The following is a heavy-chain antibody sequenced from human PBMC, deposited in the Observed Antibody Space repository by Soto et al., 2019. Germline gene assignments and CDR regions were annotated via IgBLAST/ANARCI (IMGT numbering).Heavy chain of an antibody. D-gene: IGHD3-16*01. CDR3: ARGLTMGQLPSHFDH. Sequence: SETLSLTCTVSGGSVSDDNFYWSWIRQPPGKGLEWIGYVHSSGITNYNPSLKRRVTISVDTSRNQFSLRLSSVTAADTAVYYCARGLTMGQLPSHFDHWGQGTLVTVSS. V-gene: IGHV4-61*01. CDR1: GGSVSDDNFY. CDR2: VHSSGIT. J-gene: IGHJ5*02.